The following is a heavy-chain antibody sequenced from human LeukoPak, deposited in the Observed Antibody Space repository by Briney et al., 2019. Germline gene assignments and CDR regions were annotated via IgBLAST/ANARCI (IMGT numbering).Heavy chain of an antibody. CDR2: MNPNSGNT. V-gene: IGHV1-8*01. Sequence: ASVKVSCKASGYTFTSYDINWVRQATRQRLEWMGWMNPNSGNTGYAQKFQGRVTMTRNTSISTAYMELSSLRSEDTAVYYCARGWAKTIFGVVIIGSRWFDPWGQGTLVTVSS. J-gene: IGHJ5*02. CDR1: GYTFTSYD. D-gene: IGHD3-3*01. CDR3: ARGWAKTIFGVVIIGSRWFDP.